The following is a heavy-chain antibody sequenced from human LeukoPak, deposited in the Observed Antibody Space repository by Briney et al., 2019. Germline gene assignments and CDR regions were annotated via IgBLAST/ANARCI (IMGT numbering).Heavy chain of an antibody. CDR1: GFAVTGNY. CDR3: ARKDPAY. J-gene: IGHJ4*02. Sequence: GGSLRLSCAASGFAVTGNYMSWIRQAPGKGLEWVSVIYGGGGTYYADSVKGRFIISRDNPKNTVDLQMNSLRAEDTAIYYCARKDPAYWGQGTLVTVSS. D-gene: IGHD2-15*01. CDR2: IYGGGGT. V-gene: IGHV3-66*01.